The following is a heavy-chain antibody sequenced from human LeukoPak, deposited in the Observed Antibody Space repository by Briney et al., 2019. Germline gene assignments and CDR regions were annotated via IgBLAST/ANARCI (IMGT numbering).Heavy chain of an antibody. CDR3: ARDGVMITFGGVIVIAHFDY. V-gene: IGHV3-30*04. CDR2: ISYDGSNK. CDR1: GFTFSSYA. Sequence: GGSLRLSCAASGFTFSSYAMHWVRQAPGKGLEWVAVISYDGSNKYYADSVKGRFTISRDNSKNTLYLQMNSLRAEDTAVYYCARDGVMITFGGVIVIAHFDYWGQGTLVTVSS. D-gene: IGHD3-16*02. J-gene: IGHJ4*02.